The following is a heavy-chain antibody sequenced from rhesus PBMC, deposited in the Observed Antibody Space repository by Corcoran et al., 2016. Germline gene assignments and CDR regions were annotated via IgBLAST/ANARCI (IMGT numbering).Heavy chain of an antibody. Sequence: QVQLQESGPGLVKPSETLSLTCAVSGGSVSSSNWWSWIRQPPGKGLEWIGYIRGSVGGTYNNPSLKSRVNVSTDTSKKRFSLNLNSVTAADTAVCYCARDRGIWSPFDYWGQGVLVTVSS. D-gene: IGHD6-13*01. CDR2: IRGSVGGT. J-gene: IGHJ4*01. CDR3: ARDRGIWSPFDY. V-gene: IGHV4-65*01. CDR1: GGSVSSSNW.